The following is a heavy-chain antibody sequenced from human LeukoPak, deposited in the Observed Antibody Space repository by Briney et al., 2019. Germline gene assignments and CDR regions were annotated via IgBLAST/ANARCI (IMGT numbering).Heavy chain of an antibody. CDR2: IFHSGST. Sequence: PSETLSLTCSVSSYSISSGFYWGWIRQPPGKGLEWIGSIFHSGSTYYNPSLKSRVTISVDTSKNQFSLKLSSVTAADTAVYYCARASGYGYRLDYWGQGTLVTVSS. J-gene: IGHJ4*02. D-gene: IGHD5-24*01. V-gene: IGHV4-38-2*02. CDR1: SYSISSGFY. CDR3: ARASGYGYRLDY.